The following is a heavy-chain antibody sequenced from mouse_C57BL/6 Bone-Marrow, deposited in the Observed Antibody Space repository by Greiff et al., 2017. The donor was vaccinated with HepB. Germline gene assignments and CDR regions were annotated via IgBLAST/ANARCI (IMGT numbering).Heavy chain of an antibody. Sequence: EVMLVESGEGLVKPGGSLKLSCAASGFTFSSYAMSWVRQTPEKRLEWVAYISSGGDYIYYADTVKGRFTISRDNARNTLYLQRSSLKSEDTAMYYCTREGITTGRVDVWGTGTTVTVSS. D-gene: IGHD1-1*01. CDR3: TREGITTGRVDV. J-gene: IGHJ1*03. V-gene: IGHV5-9-1*02. CDR1: GFTFSSYA. CDR2: ISSGGDYI.